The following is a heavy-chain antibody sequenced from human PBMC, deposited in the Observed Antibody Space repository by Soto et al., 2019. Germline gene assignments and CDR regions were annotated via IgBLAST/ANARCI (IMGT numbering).Heavy chain of an antibody. D-gene: IGHD3-10*01. CDR3: ARVGRSRHVYGSGSYTFDY. Sequence: ASVKVSCKASGGTFSSYAISWVRQAPGQGLEWMGGIIPILGIANYAQKFQGRVTITADKSTSTAYMELSSLRSEDTAVYYCARVGRSRHVYGSGSYTFDYWGQGTLVTVSS. V-gene: IGHV1-69*10. CDR2: IIPILGIA. J-gene: IGHJ4*02. CDR1: GGTFSSYA.